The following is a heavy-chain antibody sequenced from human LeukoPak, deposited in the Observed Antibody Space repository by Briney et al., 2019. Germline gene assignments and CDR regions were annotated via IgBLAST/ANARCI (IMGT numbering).Heavy chain of an antibody. D-gene: IGHD1-26*01. CDR1: GYSFSTYW. Sequence: GESLKISCNGSGYSFSTYWIGWVRQMPGKGLEWMGIFYPGDSDTRYSPSFQGQVTISADKSINTANLQWSSLKASDTAMYYCARSSGSKFYFDYWGQGTPVTVSS. V-gene: IGHV5-51*01. J-gene: IGHJ4*02. CDR2: FYPGDSDT. CDR3: ARSSGSKFYFDY.